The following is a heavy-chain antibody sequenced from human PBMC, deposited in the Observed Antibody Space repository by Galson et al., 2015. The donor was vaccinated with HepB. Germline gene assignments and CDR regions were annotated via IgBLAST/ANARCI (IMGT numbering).Heavy chain of an antibody. Sequence: SLRLSCAASGFTFSSYSMNWVRQAPGKGLEWVSYISSSSSTIYYADSVKGRFTISRDNAKNSLYLQMNSLRAEDTAVYYCARVKGVWGSYRRNVGIWFDPVGQGTPVTVSS. CDR1: GFTFSSYS. CDR3: ARVKGVWGSYRRNVGIWFDP. V-gene: IGHV3-48*04. J-gene: IGHJ5*02. CDR2: ISSSSSTI. D-gene: IGHD3-16*02.